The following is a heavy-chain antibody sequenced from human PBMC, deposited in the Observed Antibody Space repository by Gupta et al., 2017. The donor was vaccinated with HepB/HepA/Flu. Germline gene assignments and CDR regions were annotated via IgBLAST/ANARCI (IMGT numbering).Heavy chain of an antibody. CDR2: FDPADGKM. V-gene: IGHV1-24*01. CDR3: AADYRGSAWLQLWLMGF. J-gene: IGHJ4*02. CDR1: GYTFTELS. Sequence: QVQLVQSGAEVKSPGASVKVSCKISGYTFTELSMQWVRQTAGEGLEWMGGFDPADGKMIYAQKFQGRVTMTADTSTDTLYMQLNSLRSEDTAVYFCAADYRGSAWLQLWLMGFWGQGTLVTVSS. D-gene: IGHD5-18*01.